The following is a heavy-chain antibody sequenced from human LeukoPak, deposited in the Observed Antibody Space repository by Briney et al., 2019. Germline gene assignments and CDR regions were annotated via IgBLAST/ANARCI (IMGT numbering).Heavy chain of an antibody. V-gene: IGHV3-30*18. J-gene: IGHJ4*02. Sequence: GGSLRLSCAASGFTFSSYGMHWARQAPGKGLEWVAVISYDGSNKYYADSVKGRFTISRDNSKNTLYLQMNSLRAEDTALYYCAKDVRRDGYNFDYWGQGTLVTVSS. D-gene: IGHD5-24*01. CDR3: AKDVRRDGYNFDY. CDR1: GFTFSSYG. CDR2: ISYDGSNK.